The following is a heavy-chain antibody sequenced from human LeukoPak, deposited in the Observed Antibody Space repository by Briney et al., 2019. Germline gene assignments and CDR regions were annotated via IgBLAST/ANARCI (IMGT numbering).Heavy chain of an antibody. J-gene: IGHJ4*02. CDR2: ISSSSIYK. CDR1: GFTFTNSS. Sequence: GGSLRLSCAAPGFTFTNSSMNWVRQAPGKGLEWVSSISSSSIYKHYADSVKGRFTISRDNAKNSLYLQMNSLRAEDTAVYYCARDNGMIVVVAYFDYWGQGTLVTVSS. V-gene: IGHV3-21*01. CDR3: ARDNGMIVVVAYFDY. D-gene: IGHD3-22*01.